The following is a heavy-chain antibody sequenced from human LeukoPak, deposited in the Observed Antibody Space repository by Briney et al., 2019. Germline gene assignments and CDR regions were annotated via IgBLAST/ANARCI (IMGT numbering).Heavy chain of an antibody. CDR1: GVSISSYY. Sequence: RPSETLSLTCTVSGVSISSYYWSWIRQPPGKGLEWIGYIYYSGSTNYNPSLKSRVTISVDTSKNQFSLKLSSVTAADTAVYYCARDRGYDFPLGYWGQGTLVTVSS. J-gene: IGHJ4*02. V-gene: IGHV4-59*01. CDR2: IYYSGST. D-gene: IGHD5-12*01. CDR3: ARDRGYDFPLGY.